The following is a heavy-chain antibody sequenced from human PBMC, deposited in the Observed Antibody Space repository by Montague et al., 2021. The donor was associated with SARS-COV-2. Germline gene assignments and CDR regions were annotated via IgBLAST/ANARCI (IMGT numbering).Heavy chain of an antibody. J-gene: IGHJ4*02. V-gene: IGHV3-13*01. Sequence: SLRLSCAASGFTFSTYDMHWVRQAPGKGLEWVSGIGTAGATFYSASVKDRLTTSKEDTTNSSNLLMNNLGAGDTAVDYCARARYTSGCYYGQGTLVTVSS. CDR2: IGTAGAT. CDR1: GFTFSTYD. CDR3: ARARYTSGCY. D-gene: IGHD5-12*01.